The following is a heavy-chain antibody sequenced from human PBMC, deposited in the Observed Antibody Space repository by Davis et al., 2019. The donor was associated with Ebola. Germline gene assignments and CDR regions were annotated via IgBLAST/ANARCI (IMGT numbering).Heavy chain of an antibody. J-gene: IGHJ4*02. Sequence: LRLSCAVSGAFVSSGSYSWIWIRQPPGKGLEWIGNYYYTGSTYYSPSLRSRVTISVDTSKNLFSLKLTSVTAADTAVYYCARGDSYYDPSGYYAGPEAPDHWGQGTLVSVSS. V-gene: IGHV4-30-4*07. CDR1: GAFVSSGSYS. D-gene: IGHD3-22*01. CDR3: ARGDSYYDPSGYYAGPEAPDH. CDR2: YYYTGST.